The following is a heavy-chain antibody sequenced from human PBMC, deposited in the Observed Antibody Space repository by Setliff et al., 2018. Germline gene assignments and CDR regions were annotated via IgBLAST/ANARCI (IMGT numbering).Heavy chain of an antibody. Sequence: GASVKVSCKASGGNFNNYAINWVRQAPGQGLEWVGRIIPLVGTTNLAQEFQGRVTMTADESTETTYMDLTSLRSEDTAVYYCARGYQVTPPRADAFDIWGQGTLVTVSS. V-gene: IGHV1-69*11. CDR3: ARGYQVTPPRADAFDI. CDR2: IIPLVGTT. D-gene: IGHD2-2*01. CDR1: GGNFNNYA. J-gene: IGHJ3*02.